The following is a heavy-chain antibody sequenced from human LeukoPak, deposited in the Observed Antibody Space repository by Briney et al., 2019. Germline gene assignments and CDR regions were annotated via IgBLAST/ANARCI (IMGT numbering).Heavy chain of an antibody. CDR3: ARLMYSSSRNYYYYYYMDV. CDR1: GGSFSGYY. Sequence: SSETLSLTCAVYGGSFSGYYWSWIRQPPGKGLEWIGEINHSGSTNYNPSLKSRVTISVDTSKNQFSLKLSSVTAADTAVYYCARLMYSSSRNYYYYYYMDVWGKGTTVTVSS. D-gene: IGHD6-6*01. V-gene: IGHV4-34*01. CDR2: INHSGST. J-gene: IGHJ6*03.